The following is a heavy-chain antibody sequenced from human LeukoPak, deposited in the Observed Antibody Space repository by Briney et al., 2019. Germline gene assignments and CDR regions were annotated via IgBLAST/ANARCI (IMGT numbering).Heavy chain of an antibody. CDR1: EFTFSTYH. CDR2: LSSSSSSFI. CDR3: ARGTYRSPLDFDY. J-gene: IGHJ4*02. V-gene: IGHV3-21*01. Sequence: GGSLRLSCAASEFTFSTYHMHWVRQAPGKGLEWVSSLSSSSSSFIYYADSVKGRFTISRDNAKNSVYLQMNSLRADDTAVYYCARGTYRSPLDFDYWGQGTLVTVSS. D-gene: IGHD3-10*01.